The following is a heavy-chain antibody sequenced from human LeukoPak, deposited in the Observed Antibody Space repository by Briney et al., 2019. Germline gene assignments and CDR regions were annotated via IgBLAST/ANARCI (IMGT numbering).Heavy chain of an antibody. D-gene: IGHD6-19*01. Sequence: SETLSLTCTVSGGSISSSSYYWGWIRQPPGKGLEWIGSIYYSGSTYYNPSLKSRVTISVDTSKNQFSLKLSSVTAADTAVYYCARHERGPGIAVAGTYYYYGMDVWGQGTTVTVSS. CDR3: ARHERGPGIAVAGTYYYYGMDV. V-gene: IGHV4-39*01. J-gene: IGHJ6*02. CDR2: IYYSGST. CDR1: GGSISSSSYY.